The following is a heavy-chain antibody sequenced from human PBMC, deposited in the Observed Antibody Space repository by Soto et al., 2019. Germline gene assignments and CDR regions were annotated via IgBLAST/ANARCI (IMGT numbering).Heavy chain of an antibody. CDR3: ASAFFYQVSDSSRYSVVAFDF. D-gene: IGHD3-22*01. J-gene: IGHJ3*01. Sequence: HVQLVQSGAEVKKPGASVKVSCKASGYTFTSSGMSWVRQAPGQGLEWMGWISAHTGSSEYAQMFQRRVPMSTDRFTSTVYMELRSLRSDDTAVYYCASAFFYQVSDSSRYSVVAFDFWGPGTLVTVSS. V-gene: IGHV1-18*01. CDR2: ISAHTGSS. CDR1: GYTFTSSG.